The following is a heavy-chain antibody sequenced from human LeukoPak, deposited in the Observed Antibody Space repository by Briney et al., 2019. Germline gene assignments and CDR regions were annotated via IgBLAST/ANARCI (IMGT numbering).Heavy chain of an antibody. D-gene: IGHD2-8*01. J-gene: IGHJ4*02. CDR1: GFAFSGYN. Sequence: PGGSVTLSCTASGFAFSGYNMSWVRQAPGKGLEWVANIKQDGSEKNCVVSVKGRFTNSRDNAKSSLYLQMNSLRVEDTAVYYCAKAGNGFGYWGQGALDTVSS. CDR3: AKAGNGFGY. V-gene: IGHV3-7*01. CDR2: IKQDGSEK.